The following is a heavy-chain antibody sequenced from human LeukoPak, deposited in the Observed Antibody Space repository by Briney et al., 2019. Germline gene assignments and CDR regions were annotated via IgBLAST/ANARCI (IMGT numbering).Heavy chain of an antibody. D-gene: IGHD3-10*01. Sequence: PSETLSHTCTVSGGSISSYYWSWIRQPPGKGLEWIGYIYYSGSTNYNPSLKSRVTISVDTSKNQFSLKLSSVTAADTAVYYCAGLGGSGSYLTDYWGQGTLVTVSS. CDR3: AGLGGSGSYLTDY. V-gene: IGHV4-59*08. CDR2: IYYSGST. J-gene: IGHJ4*02. CDR1: GGSISSYY.